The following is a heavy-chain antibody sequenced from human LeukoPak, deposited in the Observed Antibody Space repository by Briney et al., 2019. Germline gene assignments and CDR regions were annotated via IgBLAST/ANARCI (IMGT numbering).Heavy chain of an antibody. CDR1: GYTXTVYY. Sequence: ASVKVSCKASGYTXTVYYIYRVRQAPGQGLEWLGWIDANSGGTNNAQKFQGRVTMTRDKPTSTAYMELTRLRYDDTAVYYCARGGYGSSWGVDYWGQGTLVTVSS. D-gene: IGHD6-19*01. V-gene: IGHV1-2*02. J-gene: IGHJ4*02. CDR2: IDANSGGT. CDR3: ARGGYGSSWGVDY.